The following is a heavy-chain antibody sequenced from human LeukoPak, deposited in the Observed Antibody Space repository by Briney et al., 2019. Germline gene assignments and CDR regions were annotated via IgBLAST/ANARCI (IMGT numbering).Heavy chain of an antibody. CDR3: ARVLPGYCYSSSCYAFEH. D-gene: IGHD2-2*01. CDR1: GYTFTSCD. Sequence: ASVKVSCKASGYTFTSCDITWIRQAPGQGLEWMGWISDDNGDTNYAQKFQGRVTMTTDTSTSTAYMELGGLTSDDTAVYYCARVLPGYCYSSSCYAFEHWGQGTLVTVSS. J-gene: IGHJ4*02. CDR2: ISDDNGDT. V-gene: IGHV1-18*01.